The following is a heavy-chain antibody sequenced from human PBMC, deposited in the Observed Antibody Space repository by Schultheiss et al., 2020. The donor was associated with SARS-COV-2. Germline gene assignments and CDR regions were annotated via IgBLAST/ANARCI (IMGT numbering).Heavy chain of an antibody. Sequence: GGSLRLSCAASGFTFSSYWMHWVRQAPGKGLEWVSAISGSGGSTYYADSVKGRFTISRDNSKNTLYLQMNSLRAEDTAVYYCARVGPYYYGMDVWGQGTTVTVSS. J-gene: IGHJ6*02. CDR2: ISGSGGST. V-gene: IGHV3-23*01. CDR3: ARVGPYYYGMDV. CDR1: GFTFSSYW.